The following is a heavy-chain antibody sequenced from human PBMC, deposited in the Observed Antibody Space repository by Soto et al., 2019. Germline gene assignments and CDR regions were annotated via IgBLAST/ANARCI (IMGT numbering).Heavy chain of an antibody. V-gene: IGHV3-23*01. CDR3: AKYSSGWYGGVHFDY. CDR2: ISGSGGNT. CDR1: GFTFSSYA. Sequence: EVQLLESGGGLVQSGGSLRVPCAASGFTFSSYAMSWVRQAPGKGLEWVSGISGSGGNTDYADSVKGRFTISRDTSKNTQYLQMKSLRAEDTAVYYCAKYSSGWYGGVHFDYWGQGILVTVSS. J-gene: IGHJ4*02. D-gene: IGHD6-19*01.